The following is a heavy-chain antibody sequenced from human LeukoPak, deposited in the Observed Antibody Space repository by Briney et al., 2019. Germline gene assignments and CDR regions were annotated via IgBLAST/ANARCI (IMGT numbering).Heavy chain of an antibody. J-gene: IGHJ4*02. V-gene: IGHV4-59*12. Sequence: PSETLSLTCTVSGGSISSYYWSWIRQPPGKGLEWIGYIYYSGSTNYNPSLKSRVTMSVDTSKNQFSLKLSSVTAADTAVYYCARTYYYDSSGPSGYYFDYWGQGTLVTVSS. D-gene: IGHD3-22*01. CDR1: GGSISSYY. CDR3: ARTYYYDSSGPSGYYFDY. CDR2: IYYSGST.